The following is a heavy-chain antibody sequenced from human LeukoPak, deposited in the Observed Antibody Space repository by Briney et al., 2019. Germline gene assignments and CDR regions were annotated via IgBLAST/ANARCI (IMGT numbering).Heavy chain of an antibody. D-gene: IGHD6-13*01. V-gene: IGHV4-59*12. Sequence: PSETLSLTCTVSGGSISDYYRGWIRQPPGKGLEWIGYFYNSGSSTYNPSLKSRVTISVDTSKNQFSLKLSSVTAADTAVYYYARRVYFDYWGQGTLVTVSS. J-gene: IGHJ4*02. CDR3: ARRVYFDY. CDR1: GGSISDYY. CDR2: FYNSGSS.